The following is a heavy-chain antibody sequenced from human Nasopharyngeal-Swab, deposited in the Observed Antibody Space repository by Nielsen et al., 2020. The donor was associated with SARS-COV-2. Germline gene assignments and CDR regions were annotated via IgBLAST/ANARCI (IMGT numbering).Heavy chain of an antibody. CDR3: TTVAGSYGRFDY. CDR1: GFTFTSSA. Sequence: ASVKVSCKASGFTFTSSAMQWVRQAPGKGLEWVGGFDPEDGETIYAQKFQGRVTMTEDTSTDTAYMELSSLTSEDTAVYYCTTVAGSYGRFDYWGQGTLVTVSS. D-gene: IGHD1-26*01. J-gene: IGHJ4*02. V-gene: IGHV1-24*01. CDR2: FDPEDGET.